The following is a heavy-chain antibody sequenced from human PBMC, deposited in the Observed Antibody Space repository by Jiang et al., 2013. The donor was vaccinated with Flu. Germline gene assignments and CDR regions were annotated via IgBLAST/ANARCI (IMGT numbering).Heavy chain of an antibody. Sequence: QTLSLTCAISGDSVSTNSAAWNWVRQSPSRGLEWLGRIYYRSKWYIDYAVSVKGRITINPDTSKNQFSLQLNSVTPEDTAVYYCARYYDATGGHFDYWGQGTLVTVSS. V-gene: IGHV6-1*01. CDR1: GDSVSTNSAA. CDR3: ARYYDATGGHFDY. J-gene: IGHJ4*02. CDR2: IYYRSKWYI. D-gene: IGHD4/OR15-4a*01.